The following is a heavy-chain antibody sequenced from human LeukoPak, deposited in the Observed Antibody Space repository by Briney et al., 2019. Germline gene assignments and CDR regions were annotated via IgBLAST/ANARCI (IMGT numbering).Heavy chain of an antibody. CDR2: IDYSGST. CDR3: ARVSQHYDILTGYYRLFDY. V-gene: IGHV4-31*03. D-gene: IGHD3-9*01. Sequence: PSETLSLTCTVSGGSISSGGYYWSCIRQHPGKGLEWIGYIDYSGSTYYNPSLKSRVTISVDTSKNQFSLKLSSVTAADTAVYYCARVSQHYDILTGYYRLFDYWGQGTLVTVSS. J-gene: IGHJ4*02. CDR1: GGSISSGGYY.